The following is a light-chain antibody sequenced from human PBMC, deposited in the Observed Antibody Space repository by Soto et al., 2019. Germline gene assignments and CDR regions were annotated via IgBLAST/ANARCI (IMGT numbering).Light chain of an antibody. CDR3: QQRSNWPFT. Sequence: EIVSTQSAASLSLSPGERATLSCSASQSVSSYLACYQQKPGQAPRLLIYAATTRATGIPARFSGSGSRTDFTLTISSLQAEDFAVYYCQQRSNWPFTFGHGTKVDIK. J-gene: IGKJ3*01. CDR2: AAT. V-gene: IGKV3-11*01. CDR1: QSVSSY.